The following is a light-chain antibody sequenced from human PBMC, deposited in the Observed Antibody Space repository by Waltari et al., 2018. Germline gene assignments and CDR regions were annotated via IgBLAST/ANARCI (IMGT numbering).Light chain of an antibody. J-gene: IGKJ1*01. CDR1: QSISKY. CDR3: QKYEALPAT. V-gene: IGKV3-20*01. CDR2: EAS. Sequence: EIVLMQSPGTLSLSPGERATLSCRASQSISKYLVWYQQKPGQAPRLLIYEASIRATGIPDRFSGSGSGTDFSLIISRLEPEEFAVYYCQKYEALPATFGQGTKVEIK.